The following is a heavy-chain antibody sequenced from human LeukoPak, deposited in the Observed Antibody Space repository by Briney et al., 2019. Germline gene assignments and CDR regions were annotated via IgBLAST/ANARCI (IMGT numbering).Heavy chain of an antibody. D-gene: IGHD4-23*01. Sequence: SETLSLTCTVSGGSISSSSYYWGWIRQPPGKGLEWIGSISYSGSTYYNPSLKSRVTISVDTSKNQFSLKLSSVTAADTAMYYCARQRTVVTPEFFDFWGQGTLVIVSS. V-gene: IGHV4-39*01. CDR1: GGSISSSSYY. J-gene: IGHJ4*02. CDR3: ARQRTVVTPEFFDF. CDR2: ISYSGST.